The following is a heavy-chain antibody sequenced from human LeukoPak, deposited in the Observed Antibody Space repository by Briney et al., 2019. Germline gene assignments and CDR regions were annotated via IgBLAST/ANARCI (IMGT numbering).Heavy chain of an antibody. CDR2: IVVGSGNT. Sequence: SVKVSCKASGFTFTSSAMQWVRQARGQRLEWIGWIVVGSGNTNYAQKFQERVTITRDMSTSTAYMELSSLRSEDTAVYYCAADEYYYDSSGYYPNDYWGQGTLVIVSS. CDR3: AADEYYYDSSGYYPNDY. J-gene: IGHJ4*02. V-gene: IGHV1-58*02. D-gene: IGHD3-22*01. CDR1: GFTFTSSA.